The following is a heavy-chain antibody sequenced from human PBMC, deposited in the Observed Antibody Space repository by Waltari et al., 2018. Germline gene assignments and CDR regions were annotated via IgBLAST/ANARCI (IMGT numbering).Heavy chain of an antibody. CDR2: IYSGGSST. CDR1: GFTFSSYA. D-gene: IGHD1-26*01. V-gene: IGHV3-23*03. J-gene: IGHJ5*02. Sequence: EVQLLESGGGLVQPGGSLRLSCAASGFTFSSYAMSWVGQAPGKGLEWVSVIYSGGSSTYYADSVKGRFTISRDNSKNTLYLQMNSLRAEDTAVYYCAKKSGGSYWGDNWFDPWGQGTLVTVSS. CDR3: AKKSGGSYWGDNWFDP.